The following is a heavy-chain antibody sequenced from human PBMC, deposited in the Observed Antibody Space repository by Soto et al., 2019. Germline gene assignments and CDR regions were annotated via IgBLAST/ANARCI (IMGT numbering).Heavy chain of an antibody. CDR2: IYYSGST. Sequence: SETLSLTCTVSGGSISSGCYYWSWIRQHPGKGLEWIGYIYYSGSTYYNPSLKSRVTISVDTSKNQFSLKLSSVTAADTAVYYCARGDLTTVTTGGSDAFDIWGQGTMVTVSS. CDR1: GGSISSGCYY. D-gene: IGHD4-17*01. CDR3: ARGDLTTVTTGGSDAFDI. J-gene: IGHJ3*02. V-gene: IGHV4-31*03.